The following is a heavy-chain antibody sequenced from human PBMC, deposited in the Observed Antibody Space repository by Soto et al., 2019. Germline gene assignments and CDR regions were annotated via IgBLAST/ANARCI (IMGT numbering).Heavy chain of an antibody. CDR1: GFVFTNYN. D-gene: IGHD4-17*01. Sequence: EAQVVESGGGLVKPGESLRLSCAASGFVFTNYNMHWVRQAPGKGLEWVSSISSDSSYIYDADSVRGRFTITRDNSKKFLFLHMRSLGDEDTAVYYCVGQRERFGDFFATLDGLDVWGHGTTVTASS. J-gene: IGHJ6*02. CDR3: VGQRERFGDFFATLDGLDV. CDR2: ISSDSSYI. V-gene: IGHV3-21*02.